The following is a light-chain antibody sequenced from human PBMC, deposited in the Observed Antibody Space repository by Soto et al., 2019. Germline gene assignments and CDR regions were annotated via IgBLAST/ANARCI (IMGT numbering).Light chain of an antibody. J-gene: IGLJ3*02. CDR3: ASYTDTTTQV. Sequence: QSVLTQPASVSASPGQSITISCTRTNSDVGKFDYVSWYQHHPGKAPKLVISAVTRRSSGISDRFSGSKSGNTATLTISGLQAEDEADYYCASYTDTTTQVFGGGTKVTVL. V-gene: IGLV2-14*01. CDR1: NSDVGKFDY. CDR2: AVT.